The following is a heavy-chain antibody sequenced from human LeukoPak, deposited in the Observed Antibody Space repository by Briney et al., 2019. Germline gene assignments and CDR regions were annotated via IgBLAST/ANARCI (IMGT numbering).Heavy chain of an antibody. CDR1: GGSISSSNW. CDR2: IYHSGST. CDR3: ASYSGWYFDWYFDL. V-gene: IGHV4-4*02. J-gene: IGHJ2*01. D-gene: IGHD6-19*01. Sequence: KASETLSLTCAVSGGSISSSNWWSWVRQPPGKGLDWIGEIYHSGSTNYNPSLKSRVTISVDKSKNQFSLKLSSVTAADTAVYYCASYSGWYFDWYFDLWGRGTLVTVSS.